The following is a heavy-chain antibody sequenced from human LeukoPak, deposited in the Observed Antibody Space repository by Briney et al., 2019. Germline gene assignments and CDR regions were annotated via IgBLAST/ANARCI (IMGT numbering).Heavy chain of an antibody. V-gene: IGHV3-9*01. CDR2: ISWNSGSI. CDR3: AKDKAHRVSGFFDL. Sequence: PGRSLRLSCAASGSTFDDYAMHWVRQAPGKGLEWVSGISWNSGSIGYADSVKGRFTISRDNAKNSLYLQMNSLRAEDTALYYCAKDKAHRVSGFFDLWGRGTLVTVSS. CDR1: GSTFDDYA. J-gene: IGHJ2*01. D-gene: IGHD5/OR15-5a*01.